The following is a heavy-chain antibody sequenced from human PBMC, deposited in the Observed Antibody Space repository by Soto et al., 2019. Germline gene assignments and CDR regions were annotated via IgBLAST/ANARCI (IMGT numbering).Heavy chain of an antibody. CDR1: GYTFTSHG. V-gene: IGHV1-18*04. CDR2: ISDYNGKT. J-gene: IGHJ4*02. CDR3: ARAGADSSSWPSVY. Sequence: QVQLVQSGAEVKKPGASVKVSCKASGYTFTSHGISWVRQAPGQGLEWMGWISDYNGKTDYAQNLQGRVTVTTDTSTSTAYMELRSLRSDGTAVYYCARAGADSSSWPSVYWGQGTLVTVSS. D-gene: IGHD6-13*01.